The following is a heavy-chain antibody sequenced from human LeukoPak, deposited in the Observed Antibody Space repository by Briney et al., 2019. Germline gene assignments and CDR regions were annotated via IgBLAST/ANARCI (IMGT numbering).Heavy chain of an antibody. Sequence: GGSLRLSCAASGFTFSSYAMHWVRQAPGKGLEWVAVISYDGSNKYYADSVKGRFTISRDNSKNTLYLQMNSLRAEDTAVYYCARDPPGNGYYFYYRGQGTLVTVSS. J-gene: IGHJ4*02. D-gene: IGHD3-3*01. CDR3: ARDPPGNGYYFYY. V-gene: IGHV3-30-3*01. CDR1: GFTFSSYA. CDR2: ISYDGSNK.